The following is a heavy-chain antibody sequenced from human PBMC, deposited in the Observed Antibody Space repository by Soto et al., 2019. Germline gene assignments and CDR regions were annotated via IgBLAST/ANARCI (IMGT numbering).Heavy chain of an antibody. J-gene: IGHJ6*03. CDR2: INHSGST. CDR3: ARGLRERGVVVVALYYYYYMDV. Sequence: SETLSLTCAVYGGSFSGYYWSWIRQPPGKGLEWIGEINHSGSTNYNPSLKSRVTISVDTSKNQFSLKLSSVTAADTAVYYCARGLRERGVVVVALYYYYYMDVWGKGTTVTVSS. CDR1: GGSFSGYY. V-gene: IGHV4-34*01. D-gene: IGHD2-15*01.